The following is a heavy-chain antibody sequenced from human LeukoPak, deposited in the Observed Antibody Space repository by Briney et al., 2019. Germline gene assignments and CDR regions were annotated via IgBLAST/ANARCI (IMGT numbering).Heavy chain of an antibody. J-gene: IGHJ6*02. D-gene: IGHD3-22*01. V-gene: IGHV3-11*01. CDR3: ARVDDYDSSGYPQDV. CDR1: GFTFSDYY. CDR2: ISSSGSTI. Sequence: GGSLRLSCAASGFTFSDYYMSWIRQAPGKGLEGVSYISSSGSTIYHADSVKGRFTISRDNAKNSLYLQMNSLRAEDTAVYYCARVDDYDSSGYPQDVWGQGTTVTVSS.